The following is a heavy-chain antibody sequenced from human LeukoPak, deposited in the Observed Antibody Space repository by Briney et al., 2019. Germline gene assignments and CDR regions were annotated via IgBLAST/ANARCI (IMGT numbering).Heavy chain of an antibody. Sequence: SETLSLTCTVSGGSISSYYWSWIRQPPGQGLEWIGYIYYSGSTNYNPSLKSRVTISVDTSKNQFSLKLSSVTAADTAVYYCARLKGYSYGYVNWGQGTLVTVSS. J-gene: IGHJ4*02. CDR2: IYYSGST. V-gene: IGHV4-59*08. CDR3: ARLKGYSYGYVN. D-gene: IGHD5-18*01. CDR1: GGSISSYY.